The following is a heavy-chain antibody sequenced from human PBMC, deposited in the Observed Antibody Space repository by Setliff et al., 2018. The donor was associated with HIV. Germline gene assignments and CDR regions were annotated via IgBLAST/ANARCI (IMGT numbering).Heavy chain of an antibody. D-gene: IGHD3-22*01. J-gene: IGHJ3*02. Sequence: LSLTCTVSGGSISSGGYYWSWIRQHPGKGLEWFGFIYYRGGTYYNPSLKSRVTTSVDTSKNQFSLRLSSVTAADTAVYYCARDRRNTYYYESSGYSGAFDIWGQGTMVTVSS. CDR1: GGSISSGGYY. CDR2: IYYRGGT. V-gene: IGHV4-31*03. CDR3: ARDRRNTYYYESSGYSGAFDI.